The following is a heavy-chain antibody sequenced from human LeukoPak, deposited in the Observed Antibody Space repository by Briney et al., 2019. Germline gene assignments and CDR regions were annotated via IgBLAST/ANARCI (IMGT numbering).Heavy chain of an antibody. CDR3: ARDRSGSYYDWFDP. CDR1: DYTFTSYG. D-gene: IGHD1-26*01. CDR2: ISAYNGNT. Sequence: ASVKVSCKASDYTFTSYGINWVRQAPGQGLEWMGWISAYNGNTNYAQNLQGRVTMTTDTSTSTAYMELRSLRSDDTAVYYCARDRSGSYYDWFDPWGQGTLVTVSS. V-gene: IGHV1-18*01. J-gene: IGHJ5*02.